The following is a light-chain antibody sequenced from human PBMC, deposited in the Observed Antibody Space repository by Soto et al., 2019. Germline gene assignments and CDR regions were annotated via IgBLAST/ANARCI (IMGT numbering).Light chain of an antibody. CDR2: AAS. CDR1: QSISRN. V-gene: IGKV3-20*01. CDR3: QQYGSSPGT. Sequence: EIVMTQSPATLSVSPWERAALSCRASQSISRNLAWYQQRPGQAPRLLIHAASTRATGIPGRFSGSGSGTDFTLTISRLEPEDFAVYICQQYGSSPGTFGQGTKVDIK. J-gene: IGKJ1*01.